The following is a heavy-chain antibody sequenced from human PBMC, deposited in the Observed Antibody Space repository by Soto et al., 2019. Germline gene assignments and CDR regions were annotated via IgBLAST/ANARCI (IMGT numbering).Heavy chain of an antibody. D-gene: IGHD3-22*01. J-gene: IGHJ2*01. CDR1: GFTFSSYA. CDR3: ARAYDSSGYYWYFDL. Sequence: PGGSLRLSCAASGFTFSSYAMHWVRQAPGKGLEWVAVISYDGSNKYYADSVKGRFTISRDNSKNTLYLQMNSLRAEDTAVYYCARAYDSSGYYWYFDLWGRGTLVTVSS. CDR2: ISYDGSNK. V-gene: IGHV3-30-3*01.